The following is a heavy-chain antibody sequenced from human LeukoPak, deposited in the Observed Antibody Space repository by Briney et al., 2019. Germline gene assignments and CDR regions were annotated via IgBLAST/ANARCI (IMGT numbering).Heavy chain of an antibody. CDR2: IYSGGST. D-gene: IGHD3-22*01. CDR1: GFTVSSNY. V-gene: IGHV3-66*01. J-gene: IGHJ4*02. CDR3: ARDLVSSGYYYPLVDY. Sequence: GGSLRLSCAASGFTVSSNYMSWVRQAPGKGLEWVSVIYSGGSTYYADSVKGRFTISRDNSKNTLYLQMNSLRAEDTAVYYCARDLVSSGYYYPLVDYWGQGTLVTVSS.